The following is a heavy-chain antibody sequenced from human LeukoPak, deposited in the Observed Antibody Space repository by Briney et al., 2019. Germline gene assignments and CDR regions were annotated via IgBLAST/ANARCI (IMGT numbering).Heavy chain of an antibody. CDR1: GYTFTSYG. CDR3: ARANYDILTGYYHYGMDV. Sequence: GASVKVSCKASGYTFTSYGIRWVRQAPGKGVEGMEWISHYSGNTNYAQKLQGRVTMTTDTSTSTAYLELRSLRSDDTAVYYCARANYDILTGYYHYGMDVWGQGTTVTVSS. V-gene: IGHV1-18*01. CDR2: ISHYSGNT. D-gene: IGHD3-9*01. J-gene: IGHJ6*02.